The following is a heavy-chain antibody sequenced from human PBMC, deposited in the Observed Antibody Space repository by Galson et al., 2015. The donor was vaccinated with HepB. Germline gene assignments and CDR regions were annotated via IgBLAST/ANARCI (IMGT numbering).Heavy chain of an antibody. CDR2: ISGSGGST. D-gene: IGHD3-22*01. J-gene: IGHJ4*02. CDR1: GFTFSNNA. CDR3: AKDFADYTFGYDV. V-gene: IGHV3-23*01. Sequence: SLRLSCAGSGFTFSNNAMSWVRQAPGKGLEWVSSISGSGGSTHFADSVKGRFTISRGNSEDTLYLQSDSPRVEDTAVYYCAKDFADYTFGYDVWGRGTRVTVSS.